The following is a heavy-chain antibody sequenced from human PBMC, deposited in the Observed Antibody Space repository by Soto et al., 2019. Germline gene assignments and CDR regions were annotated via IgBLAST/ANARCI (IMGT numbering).Heavy chain of an antibody. J-gene: IGHJ4*02. CDR3: ARVAYTEDYFEH. CDR1: GFTLSSYW. Sequence: EVQLAESGGGLVQPGGSLRLSCAASGFTLSSYWMSWVRQAPGKGLEWVAYIKPDGSEKYYVDSVKGRFTISRDNAKNSPYLQMNSLRAEDTAVYYCARVAYTEDYFEHWGQGTLVTVSS. V-gene: IGHV3-7*01. CDR2: IKPDGSEK. D-gene: IGHD2-21*01.